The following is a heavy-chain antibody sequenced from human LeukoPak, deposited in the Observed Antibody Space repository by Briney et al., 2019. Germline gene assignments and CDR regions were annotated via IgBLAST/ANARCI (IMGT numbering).Heavy chain of an antibody. Sequence: SETLSLTCAVYGGSFSGYYWSWIRQPPGKGLEWIGEINHSGSTNYNPSLKSRVTISVDTSKNQFSLKLSSVTAADTAVYYCANLGISSSWYLFDYWGQGTLVTVSS. J-gene: IGHJ4*02. CDR1: GGSFSGYY. CDR2: INHSGST. D-gene: IGHD6-13*01. V-gene: IGHV4-34*01. CDR3: ANLGISSSWYLFDY.